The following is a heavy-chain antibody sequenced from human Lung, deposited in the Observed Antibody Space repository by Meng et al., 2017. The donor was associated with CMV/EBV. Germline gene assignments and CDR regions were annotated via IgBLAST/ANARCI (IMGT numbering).Heavy chain of an antibody. CDR3: ARGGYQLLVYYNYYGLDV. Sequence: SVXVSCKASGGTFSSYSISWVRQAPGQGLEWMGGIIPIFGPANYAQKFQGRVTITTDESTSTAYMELSSLRSDDTAVYYCARGGYQLLVYYNYYGLDVWGQGTTVTVSS. V-gene: IGHV1-69*05. CDR1: GGTFSSYS. D-gene: IGHD2-2*01. J-gene: IGHJ6*02. CDR2: IIPIFGPA.